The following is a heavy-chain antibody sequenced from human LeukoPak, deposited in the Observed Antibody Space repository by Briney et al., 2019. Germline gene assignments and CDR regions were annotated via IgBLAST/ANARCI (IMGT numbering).Heavy chain of an antibody. D-gene: IGHD3-22*01. CDR2: INGYNGNT. J-gene: IGHJ3*02. Sequence: SSVKVSCKPSGSTFSSYGISWVRQAPGQGLEWMGWINGYNGNTKYAQKLQGRVTMTTDTSTSTAYMELRSLRSDDTAVYYCARDSLQIYYDSSGYHLDAFDNWGQGTMVTVSS. CDR1: GSTFSSYG. V-gene: IGHV1-18*01. CDR3: ARDSLQIYYDSSGYHLDAFDN.